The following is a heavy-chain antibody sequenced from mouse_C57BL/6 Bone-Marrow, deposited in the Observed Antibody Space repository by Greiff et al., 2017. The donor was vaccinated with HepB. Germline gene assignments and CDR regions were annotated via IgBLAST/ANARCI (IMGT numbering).Heavy chain of an antibody. Sequence: VQLQQPGAELVKPGASVKMSCKASGYTFTSYWITWVKQRPGQGLEWIGDIYPGSGSTKYNEKCKSKATLTVDKSSSTAYLQLSSLTSEDAAVYYCASGYYGSFFAYWGQGTLVTVSA. CDR2: IYPGSGST. V-gene: IGHV1-55*01. D-gene: IGHD1-1*01. J-gene: IGHJ3*01. CDR1: GYTFTSYW. CDR3: ASGYYGSFFAY.